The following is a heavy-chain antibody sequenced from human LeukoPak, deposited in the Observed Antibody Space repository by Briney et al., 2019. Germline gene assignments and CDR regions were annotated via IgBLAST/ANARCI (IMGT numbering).Heavy chain of an antibody. CDR2: ISYDGSNE. Sequence: GGSLRLSCAASGFTFSTYGMHWGRQAPGKGLEWVAAISYDGSNEYYADSVKGRFTISRDNSKNTLYLQMNSLRAEDKAVYYCAKDHTIVGATSFDNWGQGTLVTVSS. J-gene: IGHJ4*02. V-gene: IGHV3-30*18. CDR1: GFTFSTYG. D-gene: IGHD1-26*01. CDR3: AKDHTIVGATSFDN.